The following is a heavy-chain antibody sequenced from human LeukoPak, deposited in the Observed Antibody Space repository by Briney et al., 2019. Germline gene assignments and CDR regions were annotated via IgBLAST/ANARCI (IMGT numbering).Heavy chain of an antibody. J-gene: IGHJ5*02. D-gene: IGHD1-7*01. CDR3: ARGGPRNWNYRWFDP. V-gene: IGHV4-39*07. CDR2: IYYSGST. Sequence: PSETLSLTCTVSGGSISSSSYYWGWIRQPPGKGLEWIGSIYYSGSTYYNPSLKSRVTISVDTSKNQFSLKLSSVTAADTAVYYCARGGPRNWNYRWFDPWGQGTLVTVSS. CDR1: GGSISSSSYY.